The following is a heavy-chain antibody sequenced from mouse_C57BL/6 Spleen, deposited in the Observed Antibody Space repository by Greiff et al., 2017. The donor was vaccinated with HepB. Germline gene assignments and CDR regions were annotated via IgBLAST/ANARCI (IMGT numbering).Heavy chain of an antibody. V-gene: IGHV5-17*01. CDR2: ISSGSSTI. Sequence: DVKLVESGGGLVKPGGSLKLSCAASGFTFSDYGMHWVRQAPEKGLEWVAYISSGSSTIYYADTVKGRFTISRDNAKNTLFLQMTSLRSEDTAMYYCARTELPNYFDYWGQGTTLTVSS. J-gene: IGHJ2*01. CDR3: ARTELPNYFDY. CDR1: GFTFSDYG.